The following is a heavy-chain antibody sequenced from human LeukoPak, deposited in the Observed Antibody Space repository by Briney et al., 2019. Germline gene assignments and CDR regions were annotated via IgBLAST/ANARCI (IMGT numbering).Heavy chain of an antibody. Sequence: GASVKVSCRASGYTFTGYYMHWVRQAPGQGLEWMGGIIPIFGTANYAQKFQGRVTITADESTSTAYMELSSLRSEDTAVYYCARGIVGATTPDYWGQGTLVTVSS. CDR2: IIPIFGTA. CDR3: ARGIVGATTPDY. J-gene: IGHJ4*02. CDR1: GYTFTGYY. V-gene: IGHV1-69*13. D-gene: IGHD1-26*01.